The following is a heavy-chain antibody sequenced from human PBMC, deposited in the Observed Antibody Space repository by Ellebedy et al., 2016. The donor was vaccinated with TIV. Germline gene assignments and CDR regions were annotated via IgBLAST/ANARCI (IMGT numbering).Heavy chain of an antibody. V-gene: IGHV4-39*07. Sequence: MPSETLSLTCTVSGGSIISHSYYRGWIRQPPGRGLEWIGSVSYTGTTYYTPSLKGRVTLSVDTSKNQFSLKLNAVTAADTAVYYCASVNLDCTGTACYYYYYYGMDVWGQGTTVTVSS. CDR2: VSYTGTT. J-gene: IGHJ6*02. D-gene: IGHD1-1*01. CDR1: GGSIISHSYY. CDR3: ASVNLDCTGTACYYYYYYGMDV.